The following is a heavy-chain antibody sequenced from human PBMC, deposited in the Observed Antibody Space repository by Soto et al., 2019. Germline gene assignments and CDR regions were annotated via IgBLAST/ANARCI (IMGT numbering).Heavy chain of an antibody. CDR1: VYTFTSYV. CDR3: ARDLYSSSWYRHGY. J-gene: IGHJ4*02. V-gene: IGHV1-18*01. D-gene: IGHD6-13*01. CDR2: ISAYNGNT. Sequence: ASVKVSCKASVYTFTSYVISWVRHAPGQGLEWMGWISAYNGNTNYAQKLQGRVTMTTDTSTSTAYMELRSLRSDDTAVYYCARDLYSSSWYRHGYWGQGTLVTVSS.